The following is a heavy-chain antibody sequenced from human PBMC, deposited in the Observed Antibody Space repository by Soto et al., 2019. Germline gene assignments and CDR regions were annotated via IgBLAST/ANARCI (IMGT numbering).Heavy chain of an antibody. CDR2: IIPIFTRT. CDR1: GGTFSTPS. D-gene: IGHD2-15*01. V-gene: IGHV1-69*01. Sequence: QLQLVQSGTEVKEPGSSVKVSCKASGGTFSTPSFVWVRQGPGQGLEWMGGIIPIFTRTNFAQKFQGRVTFSADESTRTTYMELRSLTSEDTAIYYRARDVVRSTAGDSWGQGTLVTVSS. J-gene: IGHJ4*02. CDR3: ARDVVRSTAGDS.